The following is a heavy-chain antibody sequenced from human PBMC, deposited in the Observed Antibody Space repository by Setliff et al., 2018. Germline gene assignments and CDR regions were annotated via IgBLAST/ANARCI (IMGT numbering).Heavy chain of an antibody. V-gene: IGHV4-4*07. CDR2: IYIGGSA. Sequence: SETLSLTCTVSGGSISSYYWSWIRQPAGKGLEWIGHIYIGGSANYNPSLKSRVTISIDTSKNQFSLRLSSVTAADTAVYYCVRSGWYPKYDYWGQGTLVTVSS. CDR1: GGSISSYY. D-gene: IGHD6-19*01. J-gene: IGHJ4*02. CDR3: VRSGWYPKYDY.